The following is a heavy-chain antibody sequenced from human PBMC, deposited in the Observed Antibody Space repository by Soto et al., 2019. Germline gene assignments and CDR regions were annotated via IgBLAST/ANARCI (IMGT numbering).Heavy chain of an antibody. V-gene: IGHV4-31*03. CDR2: IYVTGAV. CDR3: ARLRIATNNYKWSDP. J-gene: IGHJ5*02. Sequence: SETLSLTCSVSCAALNSGNYYWSWIRQVPGKGLEWIGHIYVTGAVDYNPSLRDRITISQDTSERQFSLNLRLVTAADTAVYYCARLRIATNNYKWSDPWGQGTLVTVSS. D-gene: IGHD2-21*01. CDR1: CAALNSGNYY.